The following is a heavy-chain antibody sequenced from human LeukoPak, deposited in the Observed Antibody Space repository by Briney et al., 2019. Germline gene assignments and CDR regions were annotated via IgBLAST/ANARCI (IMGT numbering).Heavy chain of an antibody. Sequence: GASVMVSCKASGYTFTSYDINWVRQATGQGLEWMGWMNPNSGNTGYAQKFQGRVTMTRNTSISTAYMELSSLRSEDTAVYYCALAYFDWLLYPTNWFDPWGQGTLVTVSS. CDR3: ALAYFDWLLYPTNWFDP. CDR1: GYTFTSYD. J-gene: IGHJ5*02. D-gene: IGHD3-9*01. CDR2: MNPNSGNT. V-gene: IGHV1-8*01.